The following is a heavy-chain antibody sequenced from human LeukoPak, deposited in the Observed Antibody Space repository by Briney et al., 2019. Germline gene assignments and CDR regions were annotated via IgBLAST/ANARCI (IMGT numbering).Heavy chain of an antibody. Sequence: GGSLRLSCAASGFTFSSYAMSWVRQAPEKGLEWVSGISGSGDTTHYADSVKGRFTISRDNSKNTVYLQMNSPRAEDTAVYYCAKGIAVAGNSQYFDYWGQGTLVIVSS. CDR2: ISGSGDTT. CDR1: GFTFSSYA. J-gene: IGHJ4*02. CDR3: AKGIAVAGNSQYFDY. V-gene: IGHV3-23*01. D-gene: IGHD6-19*01.